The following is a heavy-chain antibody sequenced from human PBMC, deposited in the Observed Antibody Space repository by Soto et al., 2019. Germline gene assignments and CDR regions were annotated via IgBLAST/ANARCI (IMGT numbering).Heavy chain of an antibody. Sequence: EVQLFESGGDLIQPGGSLRLSCAASGFTFNIYVMTWVRQAPGKGLEWISAISRYGDFTYYADSVEGRSTISIDNSKDAMYWHMNSRRAEDTAVYYCANDRYVDHFSRGYLFDNWGQGTLVTVSS. CDR2: ISRYGDFT. CDR3: ANDRYVDHFSRGYLFDN. J-gene: IGHJ4*02. CDR1: GFTFNIYV. V-gene: IGHV3-23*01. D-gene: IGHD3-22*01.